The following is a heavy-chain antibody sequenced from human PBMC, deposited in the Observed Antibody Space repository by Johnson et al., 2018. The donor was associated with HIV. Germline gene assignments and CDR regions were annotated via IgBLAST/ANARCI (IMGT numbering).Heavy chain of an antibody. CDR3: ARDEGYDSSGYDAFDI. Sequence: VQLVESGGGLVQPGGSLRLSCAASGFSFSSYAMSWVRQAPGKGLEWVAVISYDGSNKYCADSVKGRFTISRDNSKNTLYLQTNSLRAEDTAVYYCARDEGYDSSGYDAFDIWGQGTMVTVSS. D-gene: IGHD3-22*01. CDR2: ISYDGSNK. J-gene: IGHJ3*02. CDR1: GFSFSSYA. V-gene: IGHV3-30*04.